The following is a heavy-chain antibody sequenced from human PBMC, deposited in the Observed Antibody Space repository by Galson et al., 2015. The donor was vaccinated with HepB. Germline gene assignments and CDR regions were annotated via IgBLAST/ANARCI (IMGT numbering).Heavy chain of an antibody. J-gene: IGHJ2*01. CDR3: AKDVVGWLELNHWYFDL. D-gene: IGHD1-7*01. CDR2: VSGNGGST. V-gene: IGHV3-23*01. Sequence: SLRLSCAASGFTFSSYSMNWVRQAPGKGLEWVSAVSGNGGSTYYADSVKGRFTISRDNSRNTLYLQMNSLRAEDTAVYYCAKDVVGWLELNHWYFDLWGRGTLVTVSS. CDR1: GFTFSSYS.